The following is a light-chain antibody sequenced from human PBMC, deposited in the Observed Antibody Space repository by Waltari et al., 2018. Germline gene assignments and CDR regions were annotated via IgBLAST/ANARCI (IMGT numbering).Light chain of an antibody. CDR3: QVWDTASDEYV. CDR1: NIGSKS. CDR2: DDS. V-gene: IGLV3-21*02. J-gene: IGLJ1*01. Sequence: SYVLTQPPSVSVAPGPTARITCGGNNIGSKSVHWYQQRSGQAPLLVVYDDSDRPSGIPERVSGSNSGNTATLTINSVEAGDEADYYCQVWDTASDEYVFGPGTKVTVL.